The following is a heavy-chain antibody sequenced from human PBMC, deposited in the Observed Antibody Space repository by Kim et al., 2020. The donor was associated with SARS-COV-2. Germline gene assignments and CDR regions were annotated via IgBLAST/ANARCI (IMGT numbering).Heavy chain of an antibody. Sequence: SETLSLTCTVSGGSISSSSYYWGWIRQPPGKGLEWIGSIYYSGSTYYNPSLKSRVTISVDTSKNQFSLKLSSVTAADTAVYYCAGGYYGSGSYFFYYYYGMDVWGQGTTVTVSS. J-gene: IGHJ6*02. D-gene: IGHD3-10*01. CDR2: IYYSGST. CDR1: GGSISSSSYY. CDR3: AGGYYGSGSYFFYYYYGMDV. V-gene: IGHV4-39*01.